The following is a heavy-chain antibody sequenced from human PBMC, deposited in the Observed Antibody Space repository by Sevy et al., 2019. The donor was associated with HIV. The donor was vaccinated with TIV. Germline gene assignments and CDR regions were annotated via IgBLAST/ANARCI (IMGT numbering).Heavy chain of an antibody. CDR1: GGSVSSGSYY. CDR2: IYYSGST. V-gene: IGHV4-61*01. CDR3: ARDQLGTGTGGPFDP. J-gene: IGHJ5*02. D-gene: IGHD1-1*01. Sequence: SETLSLTCTVSGGSVSSGSYYWSWIRQPPGKGLEWIGYIYYSGSTNYNPSLKSRVTISVDTSKNQFSLKLSSVTAADTAVYYCARDQLGTGTGGPFDPWGQGTLVTVSS.